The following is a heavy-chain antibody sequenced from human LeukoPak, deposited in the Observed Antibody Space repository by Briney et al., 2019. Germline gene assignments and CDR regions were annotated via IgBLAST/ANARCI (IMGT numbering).Heavy chain of an antibody. D-gene: IGHD5-18*01. Sequence: PGGSLRLSCAASGFSFSSYSMTWVRQAPGKGLEWVSSISSSSSFIYYADSVKGRFTISRDNAKNSLYLQMNSLRAEDTAVYYCAKVDTAMVLFDYWGQGTLVTVSS. CDR2: ISSSSSFI. V-gene: IGHV3-21*01. CDR1: GFSFSSYS. CDR3: AKVDTAMVLFDY. J-gene: IGHJ4*02.